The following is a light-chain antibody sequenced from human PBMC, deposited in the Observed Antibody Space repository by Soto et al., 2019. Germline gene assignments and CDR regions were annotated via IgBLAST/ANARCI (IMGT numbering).Light chain of an antibody. CDR2: EVS. V-gene: IGLV2-8*01. Sequence: QSVLTQPPSASGSPGQSVTISCTGTSSDVGGYNYVSWYQQHPGKAPKLMIYEVSKQPSGVPDRFSGSKSGNTASLTVSGLLAEDEADYYCSSYAGSNSYVFGTGTKLTVL. CDR1: SSDVGGYNY. J-gene: IGLJ1*01. CDR3: SSYAGSNSYV.